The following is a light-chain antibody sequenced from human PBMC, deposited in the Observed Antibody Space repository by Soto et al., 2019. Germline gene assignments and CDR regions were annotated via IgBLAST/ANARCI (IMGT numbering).Light chain of an antibody. CDR2: KAS. CDR3: QQYNSYSPTWT. V-gene: IGKV1-5*03. J-gene: IGKJ1*01. CDR1: QSISSW. Sequence: DIQMTQSPSTLSASVGDRVTITCRASQSISSWLAWYQQKPGKAPKLLIYKASSLESGVPSRFSGSGSGTEFTLTISSRQPYDFATYDCQQYNSYSPTWTFGQGTKVEIK.